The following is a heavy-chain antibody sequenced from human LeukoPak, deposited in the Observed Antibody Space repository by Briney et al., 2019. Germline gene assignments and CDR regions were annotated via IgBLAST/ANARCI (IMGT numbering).Heavy chain of an antibody. CDR1: GFTFSSYW. Sequence: GGSLRLSCAASGFTFSSYWMHWVRQAPGKGLVWVSRINSDGSSTSYADSVKGRFTISRDNAKNTLYLQMNSLRAEDTAVYYCASLTQWFGELPHFDYWGQGTLVTVSS. CDR2: INSDGSST. J-gene: IGHJ4*02. D-gene: IGHD3-10*01. CDR3: ASLTQWFGELPHFDY. V-gene: IGHV3-74*01.